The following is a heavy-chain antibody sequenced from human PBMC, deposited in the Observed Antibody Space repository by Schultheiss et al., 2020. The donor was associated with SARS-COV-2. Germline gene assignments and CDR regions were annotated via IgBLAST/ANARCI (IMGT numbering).Heavy chain of an antibody. J-gene: IGHJ6*02. V-gene: IGHV3-33*01. CDR2: IWYDGSNK. CDR1: GFTFSSYG. D-gene: IGHD1-26*01. Sequence: GGSLRLSCAASGFTFSSYGMHWVRQAPGKGLEWVAVIWYDGSNKYYADSVKGRFTISRDNSKNTLYLQMNSLTSEDTAVYYCARGGSTKATFWGQGTTVTVSS. CDR3: ARGGSTKATF.